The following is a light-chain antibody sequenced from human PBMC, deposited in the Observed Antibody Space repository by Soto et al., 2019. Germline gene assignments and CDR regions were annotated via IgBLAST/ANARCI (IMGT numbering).Light chain of an antibody. CDR3: QQYNSYPYT. CDR1: QSISSW. CDR2: KAS. V-gene: IGKV1-5*03. J-gene: IGKJ2*01. Sequence: DIQMTQSPSTLSASLGDRVTITCRASQSISSWLAWFQQKPGKAPKLLIYKASSLESGVPSTFSGSGSGTEFTLTISSLQPDDFATYFCQQYNSYPYTFGQGTKLEIK.